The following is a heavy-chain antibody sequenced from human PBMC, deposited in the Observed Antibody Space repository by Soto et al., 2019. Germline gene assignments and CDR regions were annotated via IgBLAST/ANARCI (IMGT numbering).Heavy chain of an antibody. CDR1: GGTFSSYT. Sequence: SVKVSCKASGGTFSSYTISWVRQAPGQGLEWMGRIIPILGIANYAQKFQGRVTITADKSTSTAYMELSSLRSEDTAVYYCARFVLRFAFDIWGQGTMVTVSS. V-gene: IGHV1-69*02. D-gene: IGHD3-3*01. CDR2: IIPILGIA. CDR3: ARFVLRFAFDI. J-gene: IGHJ3*02.